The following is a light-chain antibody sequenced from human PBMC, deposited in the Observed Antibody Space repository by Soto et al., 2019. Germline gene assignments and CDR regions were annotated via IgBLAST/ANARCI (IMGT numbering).Light chain of an antibody. V-gene: IGLV1-47*02. J-gene: IGLJ3*02. Sequence: QSVLTQPPSFSGAPGQRITLSCSGSNSNIGTNFVYWYQQLPGTAPKLLIYSNNQRPSGVPDRFFASKSGTSASLAISGLRSEDEAHYYCAACDDTVTDPGWVFGGGTKVTVL. CDR2: SNN. CDR3: AACDDTVTDPGWV. CDR1: NSNIGTNF.